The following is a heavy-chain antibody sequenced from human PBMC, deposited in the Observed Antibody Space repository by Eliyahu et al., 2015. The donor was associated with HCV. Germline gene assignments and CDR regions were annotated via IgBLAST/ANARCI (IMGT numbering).Heavy chain of an antibody. D-gene: IGHD3-10*01. CDR3: ARAGTRRPLWFGESDYYGMDV. Sequence: EVQLVESGGGLVQPGGSLRLSCAASGFTFSSYEMNWVRQAPGKGLEWVSYISSSGSTIYYADSVKGRFTISRDNAKNSLYLQMNSLRAEDTAVYYCARAGTRRPLWFGESDYYGMDVWGQGTTVTVSS. CDR2: ISSSGSTI. CDR1: GFTFSSYE. V-gene: IGHV3-48*03. J-gene: IGHJ6*02.